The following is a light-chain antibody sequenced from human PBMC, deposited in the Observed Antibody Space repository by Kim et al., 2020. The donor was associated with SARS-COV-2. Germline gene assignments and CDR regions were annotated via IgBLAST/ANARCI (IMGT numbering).Light chain of an antibody. CDR3: CSYAGSYTFGYV. J-gene: IGLJ1*01. V-gene: IGLV2-11*01. Sequence: QSALTHPRSVSGSPGQSVTISCTGTSSDVGGYNYVSWYQQHPGKAPKLMIYDVSKRPSGVPDRFSGSKSGNTASLTISGLQAEDEADYYCCSYAGSYTFGYVFGTGTKVTVL. CDR2: DVS. CDR1: SSDVGGYNY.